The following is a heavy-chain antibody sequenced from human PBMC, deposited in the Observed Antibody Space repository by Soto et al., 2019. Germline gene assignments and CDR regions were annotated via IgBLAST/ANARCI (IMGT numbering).Heavy chain of an antibody. CDR1: GYTFTSYD. D-gene: IGHD3-10*01. Sequence: QIQLVQSGTAVKKPGASVRVSCKASGYTFTSYDINWVRQATGQGLEWMGWMNPNSGNTGYAQKFQGRVTMTRNTSISTAYMELSNLRSEDTALYYCARSIYGSGKDWGQGTLLTVSS. V-gene: IGHV1-8*01. J-gene: IGHJ4*02. CDR3: ARSIYGSGKD. CDR2: MNPNSGNT.